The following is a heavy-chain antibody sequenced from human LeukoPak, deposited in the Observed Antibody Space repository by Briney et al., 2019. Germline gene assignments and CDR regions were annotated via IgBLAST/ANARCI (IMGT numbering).Heavy chain of an antibody. D-gene: IGHD6-19*01. CDR2: ISGSGVGT. Sequence: GGSLRLSCAASGFTFSSYAMSWVRQAPGKGLEWVSSISGSGVGTYYADSVKGRFTFSRDNSKNTLYLQMDSLRAEDTAVYYCAKISSSSCTNYWGQGTLVTVSS. CDR3: AKISSSSCTNY. V-gene: IGHV3-23*01. CDR1: GFTFSSYA. J-gene: IGHJ4*02.